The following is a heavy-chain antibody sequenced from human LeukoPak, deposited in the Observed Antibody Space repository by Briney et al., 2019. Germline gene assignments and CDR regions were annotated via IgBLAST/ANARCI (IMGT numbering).Heavy chain of an antibody. CDR3: AQGYSSGWFPN. D-gene: IGHD6-19*01. V-gene: IGHV3-23*01. CDR2: INLNGDTK. Sequence: GGSLRLSCAVSGFSVSSYGMSWDRQAPGKGLEWISAINLNGDTKYYADSVKGRFTISRDHSENTLYLHMNSLRTEDTAVYYCAQGYSSGWFPNWGQGSLVSVSS. CDR1: GFSVSSYG. J-gene: IGHJ4*02.